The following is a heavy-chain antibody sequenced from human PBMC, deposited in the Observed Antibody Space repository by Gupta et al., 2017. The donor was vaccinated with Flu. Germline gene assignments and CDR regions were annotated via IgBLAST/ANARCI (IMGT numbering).Heavy chain of an antibody. D-gene: IGHD5-24*01. CDR1: GGSFSNFG. CDR3: ARGAAEMATLSWFDP. J-gene: IGHJ5*02. CDR2: IIPIYGTP. V-gene: IGHV1-69*01. Sequence: QVQLVQSGAAVKKPGSSVKVSCKASGGSFSNFGINGVRQAPGQGLEWMGGIIPIYGTPNYAQRFRGRVTITADEPTSTVHLEMTRLRSEDTAVYYCARGAAEMATLSWFDPWGQGTLVTVSS.